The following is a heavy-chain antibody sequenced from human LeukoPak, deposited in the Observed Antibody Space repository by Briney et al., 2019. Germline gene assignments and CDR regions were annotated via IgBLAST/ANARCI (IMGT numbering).Heavy chain of an antibody. J-gene: IGHJ4*02. D-gene: IGHD3-3*01. CDR1: GYTFTGYY. V-gene: IGHV1-2*02. CDR3: ARGDRAPDERTFWSGYPQLYYFDY. Sequence: AASVKVSCKASGYTFTGYYMHWVRQAPGQGREWMGWINPNSGGTNYAQKFQGRVTMTRDTSISTAYMELSRLRSDDTAVYYCARGDRAPDERTFWSGYPQLYYFDYWGQGTLVTVSS. CDR2: INPNSGGT.